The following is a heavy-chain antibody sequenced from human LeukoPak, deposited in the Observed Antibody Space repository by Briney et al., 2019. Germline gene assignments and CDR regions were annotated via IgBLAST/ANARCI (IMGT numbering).Heavy chain of an antibody. J-gene: IGHJ4*02. Sequence: SVKVSCKASGGTFSSYAISWVRQAPGQGLEWMGRIIPIFGTANYAQKFQGRVTITTDESTSTAYMELCSLRSEDTAVYYCARDRAPYSNYPLEGYWGQGTLVTVSS. V-gene: IGHV1-69*05. CDR3: ARDRAPYSNYPLEGY. CDR1: GGTFSSYA. D-gene: IGHD4-11*01. CDR2: IIPIFGTA.